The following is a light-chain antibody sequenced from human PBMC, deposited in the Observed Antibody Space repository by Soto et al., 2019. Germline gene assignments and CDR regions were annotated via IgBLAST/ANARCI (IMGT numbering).Light chain of an antibody. CDR3: SSYTSTGTLIV. Sequence: QSALTQPASVSGSPGQSITISCTGTSSDVGGYKYVSWYQQHPDKAPKLIIFEVSNRPSGISSRFSGSKSGNTASLTISKLLPEDEADYYCSSYTSTGTLIVFGGGTKVTVL. V-gene: IGLV2-14*01. CDR1: SSDVGGYKY. CDR2: EVS. J-gene: IGLJ2*01.